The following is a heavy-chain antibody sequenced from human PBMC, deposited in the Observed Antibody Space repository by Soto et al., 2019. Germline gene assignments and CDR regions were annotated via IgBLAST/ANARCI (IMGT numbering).Heavy chain of an antibody. D-gene: IGHD3-3*01. V-gene: IGHV1-46*01. J-gene: IGHJ6*02. Sequence: ASVKVSCKASGYTFTSYYMHWVRQAPGQGLEWMGIINPSGGSTSYAQKFQGRVTMTRDTSTSTVYMELSSLRSEDTAVYYCARDGGQTRYDFWSGYSGYYGMEVWGQGTTVTVSS. CDR1: GYTFTSYY. CDR2: INPSGGST. CDR3: ARDGGQTRYDFWSGYSGYYGMEV.